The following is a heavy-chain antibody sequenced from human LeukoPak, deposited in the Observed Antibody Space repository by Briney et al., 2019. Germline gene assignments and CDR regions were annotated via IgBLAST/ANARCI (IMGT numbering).Heavy chain of an antibody. Sequence: GGSLRLSCAASGFTFSSYSMNWVRQAPGKGLEWVSSISSSSSYIYYADSVKGRFTISRDNAKNSLYLQMNSLRAEDTAVYYCARQHIAVAGTSDYWGQGTLVTVSS. CDR3: ARQHIAVAGTSDY. V-gene: IGHV3-21*01. CDR2: ISSSSSYI. D-gene: IGHD6-19*01. CDR1: GFTFSSYS. J-gene: IGHJ4*02.